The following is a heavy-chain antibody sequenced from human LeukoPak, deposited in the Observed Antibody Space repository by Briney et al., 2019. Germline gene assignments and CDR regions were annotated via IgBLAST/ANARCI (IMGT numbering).Heavy chain of an antibody. CDR1: GGSISSNGYY. Sequence: SETLYLTYTVSGGSISSNGYYWGWIRQPPGKGLQWIGTIYYSGSTYYNPSLKSRVTISVDTSMNQFSLKLSSVTAADTAVYYCARQLGYCSGGSCSFYFDYWGQGTLVTVSS. CDR3: ARQLGYCSGGSCSFYFDY. V-gene: IGHV4-39*01. CDR2: IYYSGST. J-gene: IGHJ4*02. D-gene: IGHD2-15*01.